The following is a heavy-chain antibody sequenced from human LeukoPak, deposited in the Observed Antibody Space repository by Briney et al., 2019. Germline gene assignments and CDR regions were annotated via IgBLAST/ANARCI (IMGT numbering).Heavy chain of an antibody. CDR2: ISYDGSNK. Sequence: PGRSLRLSCAASGFTFSSYGMHWVRQAPGKGLEWVAVISYDGSNKYYADSVKGRFTISRDNSKNTLYLQMNSLRAEDTAVYYCAKAHRGGFDPWGQGTLVTVSS. CDR3: AKAHRGGFDP. J-gene: IGHJ5*02. CDR1: GFTFSSYG. V-gene: IGHV3-30*18.